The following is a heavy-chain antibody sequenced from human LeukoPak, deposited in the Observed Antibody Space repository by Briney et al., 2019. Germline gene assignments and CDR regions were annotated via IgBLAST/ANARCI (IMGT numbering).Heavy chain of an antibody. CDR2: ISAYNGNT. V-gene: IGHV1-18*01. D-gene: IGHD3-22*01. Sequence: VASVKVSCKASGYTFTSYGISWVRQAPGQGLEWMGWISAYNGNTNYAQKLQGRVTMTTDTSTSTAYMELRSLRSDDTAVYYCARDRGGYYYDSSGYSDFDYWGQRTLVTVSS. J-gene: IGHJ4*02. CDR3: ARDRGGYYYDSSGYSDFDY. CDR1: GYTFTSYG.